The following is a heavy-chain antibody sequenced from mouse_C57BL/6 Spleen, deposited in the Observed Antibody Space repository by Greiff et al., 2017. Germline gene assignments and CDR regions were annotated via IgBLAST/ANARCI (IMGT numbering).Heavy chain of an antibody. Sequence: QVQLQQPGAELARPGSSVKLSCKASGYTFTSYWMHWVKQRPIQGLEWIGNIDPSDSETHYNQKFKDKATLTVDKSSSTAYMQLRSLTSEDAAVYYCARSYYSNDVNYAMDYWGQGTSVTVSS. CDR2: IDPSDSET. J-gene: IGHJ4*01. CDR3: ARSYYSNDVNYAMDY. CDR1: GYTFTSYW. V-gene: IGHV1-52*01. D-gene: IGHD2-5*01.